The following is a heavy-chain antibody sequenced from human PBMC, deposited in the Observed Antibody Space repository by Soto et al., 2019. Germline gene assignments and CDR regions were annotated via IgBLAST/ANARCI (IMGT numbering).Heavy chain of an antibody. CDR1: GDSVSSNSAA. CDR2: TYYRSKWYN. V-gene: IGHV6-1*01. D-gene: IGHD6-13*01. J-gene: IGHJ5*01. Sequence: SQTLSLTCAISGDSVSSNSAAWNWIRQSPSRGLEWLGRTYYRSKWYNDYAVSVKSRITINPDTSKNQFSLQLNSVTPEDTAVDASTIMDGIAAADLLFWTLKDRAVVVTWFDASGDGTLDTDSS. CDR3: TIMDGIAAADLLFWTLKDRAVVVTWFDA.